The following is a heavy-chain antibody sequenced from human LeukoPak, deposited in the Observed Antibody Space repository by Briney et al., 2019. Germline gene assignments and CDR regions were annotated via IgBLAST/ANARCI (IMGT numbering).Heavy chain of an antibody. CDR1: GFTFSDYY. V-gene: IGHV3-11*04. D-gene: IGHD3-22*01. CDR3: ARDSLTGGYYYDSSGYYYH. CDR2: ISSSGSTI. J-gene: IGHJ5*02. Sequence: GGSLRLSCAASGFTFSDYYMGWIRQAPGKGLEWVSYISSSGSTIYYADSVKGRFTISRDNAKNSLYLQMNSLRAEDTAVYYCARDSLTGGYYYDSSGYYYHWGQGTLVTVSS.